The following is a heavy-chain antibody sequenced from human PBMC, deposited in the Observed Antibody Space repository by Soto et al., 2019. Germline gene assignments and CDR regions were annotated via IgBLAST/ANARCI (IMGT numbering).Heavy chain of an antibody. CDR2: MNPNSGNA. V-gene: IGHV1-8*02. CDR3: TRAYGAETFDF. CDR1: GYTFNNYD. D-gene: IGHD3-10*01. J-gene: IGHJ5*01. Sequence: ASVKVSCKASGYTFNNYDIHWVRQAPGHGLEWMGWMNPNSGNAGYAQNFRGRVTMTQNTAIGTAYMELSSLRSDDTATYYCTRAYGAETFDFWGQGTRVTVSS.